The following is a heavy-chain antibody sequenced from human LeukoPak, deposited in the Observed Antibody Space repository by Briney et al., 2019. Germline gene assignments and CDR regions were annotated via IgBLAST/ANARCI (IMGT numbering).Heavy chain of an antibody. CDR1: GGTFSSYA. CDR3: ARAPNYYDSSGYWYY. V-gene: IGHV1-69*05. CDR2: IIPIFGTA. D-gene: IGHD3-22*01. J-gene: IGHJ4*02. Sequence: SVKVSCKASGGTFSSYAISWVRQAPGQGLEWMGGIIPIFGTANYAQKFQGRVTITTDEPTSTAYMELSSLRSEDTAVYYCARAPNYYDSSGYWYYWGQGTLDTVSS.